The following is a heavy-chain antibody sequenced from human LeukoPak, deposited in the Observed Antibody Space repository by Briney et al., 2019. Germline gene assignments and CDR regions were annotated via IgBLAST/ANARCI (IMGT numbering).Heavy chain of an antibody. CDR3: ARGVWAPFDS. D-gene: IGHD7-27*01. V-gene: IGHV3-7*01. J-gene: IGHJ4*02. CDR2: IKQDGSEK. CDR1: EFSLSNYW. Sequence: GGSLRLSCAASEFSLSNYWMNWVRQAPGKGLEWVANIKQDGSEKNYVDSVKGRFTISRDNAKNSLILQMNSLRDEDTAVYYCARGVWAPFDSWGQGTLVTVSS.